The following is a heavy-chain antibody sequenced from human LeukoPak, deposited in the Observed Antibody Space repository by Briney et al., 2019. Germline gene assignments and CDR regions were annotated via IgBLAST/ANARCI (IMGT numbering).Heavy chain of an antibody. D-gene: IGHD3-3*01. CDR2: ISYDGSYK. Sequence: GGSLRLSCAASGFTFSSYAMHWVRQAPGKGLEWVAVISYDGSYKYYADSVKGRFTISRDNSKNTLYLQMNSLRAEDTAVYYCARGGVMVPYYDFWSGYSGDYGMDVWGQGTTATVSS. CDR1: GFTFSSYA. J-gene: IGHJ6*02. CDR3: ARGGVMVPYYDFWSGYSGDYGMDV. V-gene: IGHV3-30-3*01.